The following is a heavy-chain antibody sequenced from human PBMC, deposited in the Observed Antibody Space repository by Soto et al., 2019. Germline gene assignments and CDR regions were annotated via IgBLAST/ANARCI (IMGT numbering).Heavy chain of an antibody. V-gene: IGHV1-46*01. J-gene: IGHJ6*02. CDR2: INPSGGST. D-gene: IGHD5-18*01. CDR3: ARDKGRGGYSYGYCYYYGMDV. Sequence: GASVKVSCKASGYTFTSYYMHWVRQAPGQGLEWMGIINPSGGSTSYAQKFQGRVTMTRDTSTSTVYMELSSLRSEDTAVYYCARDKGRGGYSYGYCYYYGMDVWGQGTTVTVSS. CDR1: GYTFTSYY.